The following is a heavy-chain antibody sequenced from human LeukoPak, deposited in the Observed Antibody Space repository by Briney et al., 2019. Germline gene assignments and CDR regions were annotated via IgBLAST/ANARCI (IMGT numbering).Heavy chain of an antibody. CDR1: GFTISSYE. CDR3: ARRPYCSGVTCNGLDV. D-gene: IGHD2-15*01. Sequence: GGSLRLSCAASGFTISSYEMNWVRQAPGKGLEWVSYISSTIYYADSVRGRFTISRDNAKNSLYLQMNSLRAEDTAVYYCARRPYCSGVTCNGLDVWGQGTTVTVPS. CDR2: ISSTI. V-gene: IGHV3-48*03. J-gene: IGHJ6*02.